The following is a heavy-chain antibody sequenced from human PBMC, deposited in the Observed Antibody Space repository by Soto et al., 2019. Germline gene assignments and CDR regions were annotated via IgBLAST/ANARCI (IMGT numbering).Heavy chain of an antibody. V-gene: IGHV4-59*08. Sequence: SETLSLTCTVSGGSMTSYYWNWIRQPPGKGLEWIGYIYYSGSTNYNPSLKSRVTISVDTSKNQFSLKLSSVTAADTAVYYCARHVRMRGESSWFDPWGQGTLVTVSS. CDR2: IYYSGST. CDR3: ARHVRMRGESSWFDP. CDR1: GGSMTSYY. D-gene: IGHD3-10*01. J-gene: IGHJ5*02.